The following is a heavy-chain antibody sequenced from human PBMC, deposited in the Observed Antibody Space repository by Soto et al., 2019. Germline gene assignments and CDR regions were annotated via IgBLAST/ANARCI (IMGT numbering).Heavy chain of an antibody. V-gene: IGHV4-31*03. CDR3: AREEGGGYDHRWFDP. Sequence: QVQLQESGPGLVKPSQTLSLTCTVSGGSISSSGYYWSWIRQHPGKGLEWIGYIYDSGSTYYNPSLKSRVTISGDTSKNQFSLKLSSVTAADTAVYYCAREEGGGYDHRWFDPWGQGTLVTVSS. J-gene: IGHJ5*02. CDR2: IYDSGST. D-gene: IGHD5-12*01. CDR1: GGSISSSGYY.